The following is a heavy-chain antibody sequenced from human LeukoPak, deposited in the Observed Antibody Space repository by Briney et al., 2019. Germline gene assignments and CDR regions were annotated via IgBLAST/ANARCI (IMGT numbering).Heavy chain of an antibody. J-gene: IGHJ3*02. CDR2: IYYSGST. V-gene: IGHV4-59*01. D-gene: IGHD6-19*01. CDR3: AREIEQWLATDGAFDI. Sequence: PSETLSLTCTVSGGCISSYYWSWIRQPPGKGLEWIGYIYYSGSTNYNPSLKSRVTISVDTSKNQFSLKLSSVTAADTAVYYCAREIEQWLATDGAFDIWGQGTMVTVSS. CDR1: GGCISSYY.